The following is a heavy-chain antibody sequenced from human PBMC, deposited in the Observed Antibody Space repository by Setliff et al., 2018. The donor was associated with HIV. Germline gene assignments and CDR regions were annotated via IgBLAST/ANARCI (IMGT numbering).Heavy chain of an antibody. D-gene: IGHD2-15*01. CDR2: INPSSGGT. CDR3: ARDLDIVVVVAATEYGMDV. V-gene: IGHV1-2*02. J-gene: IGHJ6*02. Sequence: GASVKVSCKASGYTFIGYNMHWVRQAPGQGLEWMGWINPSSGGTNYAQKFQGRVTMTRDTSISTAYMELSRLRSDDTAVYYCARDLDIVVVVAATEYGMDVWGQGTTVTVSS. CDR1: GYTFIGYN.